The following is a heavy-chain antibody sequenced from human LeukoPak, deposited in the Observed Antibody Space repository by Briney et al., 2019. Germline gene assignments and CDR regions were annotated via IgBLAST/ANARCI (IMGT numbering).Heavy chain of an antibody. D-gene: IGHD2-15*01. Sequence: GGSLRLSCAASGFTLSSYWMSWVRQAPGKGLEWVANIKQDGSEKYYVDSVKGRFTISRDNAKNSLYLQMNSLRAEDTALYYCAKDLGYCSGGSCYSLDYWGQGTLVTVSS. CDR3: AKDLGYCSGGSCYSLDY. J-gene: IGHJ4*02. V-gene: IGHV3-7*03. CDR1: GFTLSSYW. CDR2: IKQDGSEK.